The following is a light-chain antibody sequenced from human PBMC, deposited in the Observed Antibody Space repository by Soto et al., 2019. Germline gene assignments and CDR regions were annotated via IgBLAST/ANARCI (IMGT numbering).Light chain of an antibody. V-gene: IGKV1-5*03. CDR1: QTISSW. CDR2: KAS. CDR3: QQGHSTPYT. J-gene: IGKJ2*01. Sequence: DIQMTQSPSTLSASVGDRVTITCRASQTISSWLAWYQQKPGKAPKLLIYKASTLKSGVPSRFSGSGSGTEFTLTMSGLQPEDFATYYCQQGHSTPYTFGQGTKVDI.